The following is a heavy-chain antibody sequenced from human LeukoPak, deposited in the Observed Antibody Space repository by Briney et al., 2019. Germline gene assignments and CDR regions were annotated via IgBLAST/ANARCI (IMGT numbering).Heavy chain of an antibody. V-gene: IGHV3-64*01. Sequence: PGGSLRLSCEASGFTFSSYGMHWVRQAPGKGLEYVSAISSNGDNTYYANSVKGRFTISRDNSKNTLYLQMGSLRTEDMAMYYCARDLIGDYWGQGTLVTVSS. CDR2: ISSNGDNT. D-gene: IGHD3-16*01. CDR3: ARDLIGDY. J-gene: IGHJ4*02. CDR1: GFTFSSYG.